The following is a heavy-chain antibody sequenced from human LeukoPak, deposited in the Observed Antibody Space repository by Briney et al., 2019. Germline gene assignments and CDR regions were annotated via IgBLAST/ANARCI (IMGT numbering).Heavy chain of an antibody. V-gene: IGHV1-2*02. D-gene: IGHD6-13*01. CDR2: INLNSGGT. J-gene: IGHJ4*02. CDR3: ARDPYSSSWVDY. CDR1: GYTFTGYY. Sequence: ASVKVSCKASGYTFTGYYMHWVRQAPGQGLEWMGWINLNSGGTNYAQKFQGRVTMTRDTSISTAYMELSRLRSDDTAVYYCARDPYSSSWVDYWGQGTLVTVSS.